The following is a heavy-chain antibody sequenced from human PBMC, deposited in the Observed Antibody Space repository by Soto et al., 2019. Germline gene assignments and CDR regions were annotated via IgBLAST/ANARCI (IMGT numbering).Heavy chain of an antibody. Sequence: EVQLLESGGGLVQPGGSLRLSCAASGFTFSSYAMSWVRQAPGKGLEWVSGISGSGVSTYYADSVKGRFTISRDNSKNTLYLQMNSLKAEDTPVYYCAKWAFGVVIIDWGQGTLVTVSS. CDR3: AKWAFGVVIID. CDR2: ISGSGVST. J-gene: IGHJ4*02. CDR1: GFTFSSYA. V-gene: IGHV3-23*01. D-gene: IGHD3-3*01.